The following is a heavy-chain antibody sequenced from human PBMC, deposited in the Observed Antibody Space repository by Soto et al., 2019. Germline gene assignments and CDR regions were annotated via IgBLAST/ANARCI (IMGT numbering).Heavy chain of an antibody. CDR2: ISYDGSNK. J-gene: IGHJ4*02. CDR1: GFTFSSYA. CDR3: AREFWLQGY. Sequence: GGSLRLSCAASGFTFSSYAMHWVRQAPGKGLEWVAVISYDGSNKYYADSVKGRFAISRDNAKNSLYMQMNSLRAEDTAVYYCAREFWLQGYWGQGTLVTVSS. V-gene: IGHV3-30*09. D-gene: IGHD3-9*01.